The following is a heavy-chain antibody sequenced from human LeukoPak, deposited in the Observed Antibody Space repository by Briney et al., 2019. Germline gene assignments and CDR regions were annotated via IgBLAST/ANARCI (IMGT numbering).Heavy chain of an antibody. D-gene: IGHD3-22*01. CDR2: VCHSGSS. CDR3: ARVRYYYDSSGYRLFDY. Sequence: SETLSLTCSVSGYSISSHYCWGWIRQPPGKGLEWIGSVCHSGSSFYNPSLKSRVTISVDTSKNQFSLKLSSVTAADTAVYYCARVRYYYDSSGYRLFDYWGQGTLVTVSS. V-gene: IGHV4-38-2*02. CDR1: GYSISSHYC. J-gene: IGHJ4*02.